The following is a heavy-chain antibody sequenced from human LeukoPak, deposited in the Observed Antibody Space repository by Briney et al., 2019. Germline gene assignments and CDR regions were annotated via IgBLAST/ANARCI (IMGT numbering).Heavy chain of an antibody. Sequence: ASVKVSCKASGYTFTSYDINWVRQATGQGLEWMGWMNPNSGNTGYAQKFQGRVTITRNTSISTAYMELSSLRSEDTAVYYCAREGKYCGGDCYYFDYWGQGTLVTVPS. CDR2: MNPNSGNT. D-gene: IGHD2-21*01. V-gene: IGHV1-8*01. CDR1: GYTFTSYD. CDR3: AREGKYCGGDCYYFDY. J-gene: IGHJ4*02.